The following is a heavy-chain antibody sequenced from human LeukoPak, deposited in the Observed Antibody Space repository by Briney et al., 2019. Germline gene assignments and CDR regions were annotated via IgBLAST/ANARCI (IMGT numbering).Heavy chain of an antibody. V-gene: IGHV1-3*01. CDR2: INAGNGNT. CDR1: GYTFTSYA. CDR3: ARAEVNSIWSPAQSPVQYYFDY. Sequence: ASVKVSCKASGYTFTSYAMHWVRQAPGQRLEWMGWINAGNGNTKYSQKFQGRVTITRDTSASTAYMELSSLRSEDTAVYYCARAEVNSIWSPAQSPVQYYFDYWGQGTLVTVSS. J-gene: IGHJ4*02. D-gene: IGHD6-6*01.